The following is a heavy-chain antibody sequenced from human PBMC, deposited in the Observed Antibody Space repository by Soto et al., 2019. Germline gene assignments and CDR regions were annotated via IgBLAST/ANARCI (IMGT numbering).Heavy chain of an antibody. Sequence: SETLSLTCAVSGGSIRSNYWSWIRQPPGKGLEWIGYISYSGGTNYNPSLKSRVTISVDTSKNQFSLKLSSVTAADTAVYYCARDPLPTYYYDTIDYYAYFDHWGQGTLVTVPQ. CDR2: ISYSGGT. V-gene: IGHV4-59*12. CDR1: GGSIRSNY. J-gene: IGHJ4*02. D-gene: IGHD3-22*01. CDR3: ARDPLPTYYYDTIDYYAYFDH.